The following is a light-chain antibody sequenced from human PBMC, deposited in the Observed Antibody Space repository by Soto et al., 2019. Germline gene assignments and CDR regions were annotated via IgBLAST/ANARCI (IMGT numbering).Light chain of an antibody. J-gene: IGKJ1*01. V-gene: IGKV4-1*01. CDR2: WAS. CDR3: QQYYSTHWT. Sequence: IVMTQPPDSLPVSLGESATINCKSSQSVLYSSNNKNYLAWYQQKPGQPPKLLIYWASTRESGVPDRFSGSGSGTDFTLTISSLQAEDVAVYYCQQYYSTHWTFGQGTKVDIK. CDR1: QSVLYSSNNKNY.